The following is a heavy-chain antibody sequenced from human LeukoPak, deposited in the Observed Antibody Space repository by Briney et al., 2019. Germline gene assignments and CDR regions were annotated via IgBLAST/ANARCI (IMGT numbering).Heavy chain of an antibody. D-gene: IGHD3-16*01. J-gene: IGHJ6*03. CDR1: GGSFSSSSYY. CDR3: ARIDYGGGYYYYYYYYMDV. V-gene: IGHV4-39*01. CDR2: IYYSGST. Sequence: SETLSLTCTVSGGSFSSSSYYWGWIRQPPGKGLEWIGSIYYSGSTYYNPSLKSRVTISVDTSKNQFSLKLSSVTAADTAVYYCARIDYGGGYYYYYYYYMDVWGKGTTVTVSS.